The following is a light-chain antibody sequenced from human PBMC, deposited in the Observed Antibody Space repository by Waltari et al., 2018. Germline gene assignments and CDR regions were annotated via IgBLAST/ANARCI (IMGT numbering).Light chain of an antibody. Sequence: EIVLTQSPGPLSLSPGERTTLSCRASQSVSSGYLAWYQQKPGQAPRLLIYDTSSRAPGIPDRFSGSGSGTDFTLTISRLEPEDIAVYFCQQYSSSPYTFGQGAKLEIK. J-gene: IGKJ2*01. CDR2: DTS. CDR1: QSVSSGY. V-gene: IGKV3-20*01. CDR3: QQYSSSPYT.